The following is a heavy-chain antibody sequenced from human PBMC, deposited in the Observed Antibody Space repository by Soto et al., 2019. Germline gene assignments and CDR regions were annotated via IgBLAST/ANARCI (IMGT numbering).Heavy chain of an antibody. CDR2: INQSGST. D-gene: IGHD6-6*01. CDR3: GRGREAARLVYYYYYMDV. J-gene: IGHJ6*02. CDR1: GGSFSGYY. Sequence: PSETLSLTCAVYGGSFSGYYWSWIRQPPGKGLEWIGEINQSGSTKYNPSLKSRVTISVGTSKNQFSLKLSSVTAADTAVYYCGRGREAARLVYYYYYMDVWGQGTTVTVSS. V-gene: IGHV4-34*01.